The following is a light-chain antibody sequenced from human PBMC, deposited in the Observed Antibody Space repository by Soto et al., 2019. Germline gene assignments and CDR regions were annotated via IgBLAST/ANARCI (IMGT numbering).Light chain of an antibody. J-gene: IGLJ2*01. CDR2: DVN. Sequence: QSALTQPASVSGSPGQSITISCTGTISDIGGYNFISWYQHHPGKAPKLVIYDVNNRSSGISYRFSCSKSGNTASLTISGLHAEEEADYYCASYTRTTTLVFGGGTKVTVL. CDR3: ASYTRTTTLV. CDR1: ISDIGGYNF. V-gene: IGLV2-14*01.